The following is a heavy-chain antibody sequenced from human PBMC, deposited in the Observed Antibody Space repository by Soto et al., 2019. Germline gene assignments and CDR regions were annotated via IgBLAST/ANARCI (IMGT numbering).Heavy chain of an antibody. D-gene: IGHD1-26*01. J-gene: IGHJ4*02. CDR3: AKVPVGATGRFDY. Sequence: AGSLRLSFAGSGFTFSNYAMSWVRQAPGKGLAWVSAISGSGGSTYYADSVKGRFTISRDNSKNTLYLQMNSLRAEDTALYYCAKVPVGATGRFDYWGQGTLVTVSS. CDR2: ISGSGGST. CDR1: GFTFSNYA. V-gene: IGHV3-23*01.